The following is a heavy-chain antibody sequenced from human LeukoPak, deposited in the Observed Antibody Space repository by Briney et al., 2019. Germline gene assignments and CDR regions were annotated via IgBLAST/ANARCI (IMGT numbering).Heavy chain of an antibody. CDR2: ISWDGGST. CDR1: GFTSDDNT. CDR3: AKGSDYYYYYMDV. J-gene: IGHJ6*03. Sequence: AARCLRPSCAAAGFTSDDNTTHWVSQAAENCMEWVSLISWDGGSTYYADSVKGRFTISRDNSKNSLYLQMKSLRTEDTALYYCAKGSDYYYYYMDVWGKGTTVTVSS. V-gene: IGHV3-43*01.